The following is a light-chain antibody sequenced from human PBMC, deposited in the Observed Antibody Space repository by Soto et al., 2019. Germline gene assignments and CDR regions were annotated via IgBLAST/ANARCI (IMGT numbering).Light chain of an antibody. CDR3: QQRSNWPPIT. V-gene: IGKV3-11*01. CDR2: DAS. J-gene: IGKJ5*01. CDR1: QSVSSNY. Sequence: IVLTQSPDTLSLSPGERATLSCRASQSVSSNYLAWYQQKPGQAPRLLIYDASNRATGIPARFNGSGSGTDFTLTISSLEPEDFAVYYCQQRSNWPPITFGQGTRLEIK.